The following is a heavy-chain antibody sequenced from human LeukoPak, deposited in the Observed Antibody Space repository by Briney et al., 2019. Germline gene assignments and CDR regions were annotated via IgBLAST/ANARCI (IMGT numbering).Heavy chain of an antibody. D-gene: IGHD7-27*01. J-gene: IGHJ4*02. CDR2: IKQDGSEK. Sequence: GGSLRLSCAASGFTLSTYWMNWVRQAPGKGLEWVATIKQDGSEKYYVDSVKGRFTISRDNAKNSLYLQMNSLRAEDTAVYYCARDLNWETYWGQGTLVSVSS. CDR3: ARDLNWETY. V-gene: IGHV3-7*01. CDR1: GFTLSTYW.